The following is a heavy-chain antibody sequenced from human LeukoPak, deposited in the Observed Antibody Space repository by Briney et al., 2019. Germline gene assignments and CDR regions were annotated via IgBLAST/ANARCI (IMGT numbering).Heavy chain of an antibody. V-gene: IGHV4-59*01. CDR3: ARASDGDYSNYFDY. D-gene: IGHD4-17*01. CDR1: GGSISSYY. Sequence: SETLSLTCTVSGGSISSYYWSWIRQPPGKGLGWIGYIYYSGSTNYNPSLKSRVTISVDTSKNQFSLKLSSVTAADTAVYYCARASDGDYSNYFDYWGQGTLVTVSS. J-gene: IGHJ4*02. CDR2: IYYSGST.